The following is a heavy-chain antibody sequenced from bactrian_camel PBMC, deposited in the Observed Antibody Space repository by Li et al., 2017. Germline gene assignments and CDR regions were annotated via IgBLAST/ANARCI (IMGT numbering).Heavy chain of an antibody. CDR2: IGWNGENT. V-gene: IGHV3S42*01. CDR1: GFTFSDYG. Sequence: DVQLVESGGGLVQPGGSLRLSCAASGFTFSDYGMSWVRQAPGKGLEWVSVIGWNGENTNYADSVKGKFIISRDNAKNTLYLQMNSLKPEDTAMYYCAADLGYDGICVDSYIRRPELYNYKGQGTQVTVS. D-gene: IGHD6*01. J-gene: IGHJ4*01. CDR3: AADLGYDGICVDSYIRRPELYNY.